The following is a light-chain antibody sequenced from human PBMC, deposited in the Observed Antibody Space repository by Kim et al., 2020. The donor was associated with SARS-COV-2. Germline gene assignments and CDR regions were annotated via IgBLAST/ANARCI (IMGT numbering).Light chain of an antibody. V-gene: IGKV3-11*01. CDR3: HQDKKWSLT. J-gene: IGKJ1*01. CDR2: ETP. CDR1: RSDNNH. Sequence: CVSGGKSATLCRSDSRSDNNHIAWHQQTGPQAPSLLIYETPSSDTGTPARCRGSGSGTDFTHTISSLEPEDFAVYYCHQDKKWSLTFGQGNKVEI.